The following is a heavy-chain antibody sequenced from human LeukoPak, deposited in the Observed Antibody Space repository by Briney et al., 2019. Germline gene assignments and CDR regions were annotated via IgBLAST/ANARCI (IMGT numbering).Heavy chain of an antibody. J-gene: IGHJ4*02. V-gene: IGHV4-4*07. Sequence: SETLSLTCSVSGGSISSDYWSWIRQPAGKGLEWIGRIYTSGSTNYNPSLKSRVTMSLDTSKNQFTLKLSSVTAADPAVYYCARCRHGICDYFDYWGQGTLVTVSS. CDR1: GGSISSDY. CDR2: IYTSGST. CDR3: ARCRHGICDYFDY. D-gene: IGHD1-26*01.